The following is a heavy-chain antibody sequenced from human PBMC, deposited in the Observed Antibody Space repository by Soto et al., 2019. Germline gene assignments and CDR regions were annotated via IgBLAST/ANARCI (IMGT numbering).Heavy chain of an antibody. CDR1: VGSISSGGYS. CDR3: ARAEATYDFWSGYPQLGGMDV. V-gene: IGHV4-30-2*01. J-gene: IGHJ6*02. CDR2: IYHSGST. Sequence: TLSIACPVSVGSISSGGYSWSWILQPPGKGLEWIGYIYHSGSTYYNPSLKSRVTISVDRSKNQFSLKLSSVTAADTAVYYCARAEATYDFWSGYPQLGGMDVWGQGTTVTVSS. D-gene: IGHD3-3*01.